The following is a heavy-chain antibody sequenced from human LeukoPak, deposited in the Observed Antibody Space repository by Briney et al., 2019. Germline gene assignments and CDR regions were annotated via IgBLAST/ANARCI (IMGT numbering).Heavy chain of an antibody. CDR3: TRRLMTTVNDY. CDR2: IRSKANDHAT. Sequence: QPGGALRLSCAGSGFTFSGSAMHWLRQSPGKGLEGVGRIRSKANDHATAYAASVRGRFTISRDASENTAYLQMNSLKTEDTAIYYCTRRLMTTVNDYWGQGTLVTVSS. V-gene: IGHV3-73*01. CDR1: GFTFSGSA. D-gene: IGHD4-17*01. J-gene: IGHJ4*02.